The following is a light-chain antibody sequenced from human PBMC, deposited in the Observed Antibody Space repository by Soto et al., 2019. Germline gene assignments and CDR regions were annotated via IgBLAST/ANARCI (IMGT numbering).Light chain of an antibody. CDR1: QSVSSSF. V-gene: IGKV3-20*01. CDR3: QQYGNSPFT. J-gene: IGKJ4*01. Sequence: EIVLTQSPGTLSLSPGERAILSCRASQSVSSSFLAWYRQNPGQAPRLLIYSASSRATGIPGRFRGSGSGTDFTLTINTLEPEDFAVYYCQQYGNSPFTLGGGTKVDSK. CDR2: SAS.